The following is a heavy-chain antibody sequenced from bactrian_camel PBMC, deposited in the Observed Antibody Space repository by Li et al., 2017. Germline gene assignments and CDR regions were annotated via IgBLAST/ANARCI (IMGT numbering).Heavy chain of an antibody. V-gene: IGHV3S63*01. CDR1: GYVHGGCG. Sequence: QLVESGGGSVQAGESLKLSCEISGYVHGGCGMGWYRQAPGKERELVSIVGVDGTRSYAKFVKGRFTISRDSAKNTVYLQMNNLQPEDTATYYCAEGRGSRGEHCYSLNYWGQGTQVTVS. CDR2: IVGVDGTR. J-gene: IGHJ4*01. D-gene: IGHD6*01. CDR3: AEGRGSRGEHCYSLNY.